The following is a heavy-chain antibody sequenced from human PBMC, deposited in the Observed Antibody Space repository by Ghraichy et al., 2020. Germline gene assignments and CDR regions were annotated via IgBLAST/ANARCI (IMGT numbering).Heavy chain of an antibody. CDR2: IDPHGSER. CDR3: VYYCGAYVRPGSYLEY. J-gene: IGHJ4*02. Sequence: GGSLRLSCAASGFTFSTYWMNWIRQAPGKGLEWVANIDPHGSERNYVDSVKGRFTISRDNAKNSLYLQMSGLRAEDTAGDTAVYYCGAYVRPGSYLEYWGQGTRVTVSS. D-gene: IGHD3-10*01. CDR1: GFTFSTYW. V-gene: IGHV3-7*03.